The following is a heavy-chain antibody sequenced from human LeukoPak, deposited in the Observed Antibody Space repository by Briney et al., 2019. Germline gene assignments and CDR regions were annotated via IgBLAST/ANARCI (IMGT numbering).Heavy chain of an antibody. Sequence: ETLSLTCAVSGDSIASIDWWSWVRQAPGKGLEWVSAISGSGGSTYYADSAKGRFTISRDNSKNTLYLQMNSLRAEDTAVYYCAKGRIAAAGIGYWGQGTLVTVSS. CDR3: AKGRIAAAGIGY. CDR2: ISGSGGST. V-gene: IGHV3-23*01. CDR1: GDSIASID. J-gene: IGHJ4*02. D-gene: IGHD6-13*01.